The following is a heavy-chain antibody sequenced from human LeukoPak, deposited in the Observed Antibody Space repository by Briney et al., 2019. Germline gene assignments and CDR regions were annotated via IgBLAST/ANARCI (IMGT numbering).Heavy chain of an antibody. CDR3: ARERRGVAAFDI. CDR1: GGSISSYY. Sequence: SETLSLTCTVSGGSISSYYWSWIRQPPGKGLEWIGYIYYSGSTTYNSSLRSRVTISIDTSKNQFSLKLSSVTAADTAVYYCARERRGVAAFDIWGQGTMVTVSS. V-gene: IGHV4-59*01. J-gene: IGHJ3*02. D-gene: IGHD1-26*01. CDR2: IYYSGST.